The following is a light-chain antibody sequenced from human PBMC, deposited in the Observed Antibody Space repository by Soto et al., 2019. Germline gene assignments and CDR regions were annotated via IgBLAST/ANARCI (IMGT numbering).Light chain of an antibody. CDR2: GAS. CDR1: QSVSSN. Sequence: EIVMTQSPATLSVSPGKRATLSCRASQSVSSNFAWYQQKPGQAPRLLIHGASTRATGFPARFSGSGSGTDFTLTISSLQSEDFAIYYCQQYNNWPWTFGQGTKVDI. CDR3: QQYNNWPWT. J-gene: IGKJ1*01. V-gene: IGKV3-15*01.